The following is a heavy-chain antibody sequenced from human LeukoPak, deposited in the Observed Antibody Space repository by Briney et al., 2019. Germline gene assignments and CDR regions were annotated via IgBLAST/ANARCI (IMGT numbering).Heavy chain of an antibody. CDR1: GFTFSSYS. D-gene: IGHD1-14*01. CDR3: ARDRNRYTLDY. Sequence: GGSLRLSCAASGFTFSSYSINWVRQAPGKGLEWVSYISSSSSTIYYADSVKGRFTISRDNAKNSLYLQMNSLRAEDTAVYYCARDRNRYTLDYWGQGTLVTVSS. V-gene: IGHV3-48*01. J-gene: IGHJ4*02. CDR2: ISSSSSTI.